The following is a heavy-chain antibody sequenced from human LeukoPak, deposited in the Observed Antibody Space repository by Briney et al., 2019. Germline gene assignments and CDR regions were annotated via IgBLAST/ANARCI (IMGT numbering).Heavy chain of an antibody. J-gene: IGHJ4*02. Sequence: GGSLRLSCTASGFTFDDYAMSWSRQAPGKGLEWISLIRSNAYDGTTEYAASVKGRFTISRDDSKNIVYLHMNSLRVEDTAVYYCTKDGEDGTYYDYWGQGTLVTVSS. CDR3: TKDGEDGTYYDY. CDR2: IRSNAYDGTT. V-gene: IGHV3-49*03. D-gene: IGHD1-26*01. CDR1: GFTFDDYA.